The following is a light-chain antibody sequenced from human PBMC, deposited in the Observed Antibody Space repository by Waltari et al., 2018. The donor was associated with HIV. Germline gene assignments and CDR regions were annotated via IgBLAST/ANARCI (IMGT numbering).Light chain of an antibody. Sequence: SYELTQPTSVSVSPGQTARITCSGDALPKQYAYWYQQKPGQAPVLVIYKDSARPSGIPVRVSVSSSGTTVTLTISGVQAEDEADYYCQSADSSGTYRVFGGGTKLTVL. V-gene: IGLV3-25*03. J-gene: IGLJ3*02. CDR1: ALPKQY. CDR2: KDS. CDR3: QSADSSGTYRV.